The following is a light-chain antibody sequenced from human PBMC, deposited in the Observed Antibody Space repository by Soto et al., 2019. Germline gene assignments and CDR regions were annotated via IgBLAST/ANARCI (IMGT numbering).Light chain of an antibody. Sequence: DIQLTQSPSFLSASVGDRVTITCRASQGISSYLAWYQQKLGKAPKLLIYAASTLQSGVPSRFSGSGSGTEFTLTMSSLQPEDFATYYCQQGGTFGPGTKVDI. CDR2: AAS. CDR1: QGISSY. CDR3: QQGGT. J-gene: IGKJ3*01. V-gene: IGKV1-9*01.